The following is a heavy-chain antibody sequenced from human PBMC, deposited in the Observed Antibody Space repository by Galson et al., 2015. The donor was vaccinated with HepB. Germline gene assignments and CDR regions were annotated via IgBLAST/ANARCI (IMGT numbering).Heavy chain of an antibody. D-gene: IGHD3-9*01. V-gene: IGHV3-23*01. Sequence: SLRLSCAPPGFAFSDYAMNWVRQAPGKGLEWVAVIIGGGGTHYADSVKGRFTISRDNSNVYLHMNTLRAEDTAVYYCAKDGEKYFDILTAYSYFDYWGQGTPVTVSS. CDR3: AKDGEKYFDILTAYSYFDY. CDR1: GFAFSDYA. CDR2: IIGGGGT. J-gene: IGHJ4*02.